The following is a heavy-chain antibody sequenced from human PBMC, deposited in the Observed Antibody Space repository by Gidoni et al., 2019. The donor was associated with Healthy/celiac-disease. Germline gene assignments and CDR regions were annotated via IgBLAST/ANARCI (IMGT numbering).Heavy chain of an antibody. CDR2: IWYDGSNK. J-gene: IGHJ3*02. V-gene: IGHV3-33*01. Sequence: SSYGMHWVRQAPGKGLEWVAVIWYDGSNKYYADAVKGRFTISRDNSKNTLYLQMISLRAEDTAVDYCARGGELYTDAFDIWGQGTMVTVSS. D-gene: IGHD3-16*01. CDR3: ARGGELYTDAFDI. CDR1: SSYG.